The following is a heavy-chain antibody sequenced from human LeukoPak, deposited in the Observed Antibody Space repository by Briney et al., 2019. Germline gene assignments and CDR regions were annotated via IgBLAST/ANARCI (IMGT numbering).Heavy chain of an antibody. CDR2: IDPSDSYT. Sequence: GESLKISCKGSGYRFTSYWISWVRQMTGKGLEWMGRIDPSDSYTNYSPSFQGHVTISADKSISTAYLQWSSLKASDTAMYYCAQSNCGGDCLGFDPWGQGTLVTVSS. J-gene: IGHJ5*02. CDR1: GYRFTSYW. CDR3: AQSNCGGDCLGFDP. V-gene: IGHV5-10-1*01. D-gene: IGHD2-21*02.